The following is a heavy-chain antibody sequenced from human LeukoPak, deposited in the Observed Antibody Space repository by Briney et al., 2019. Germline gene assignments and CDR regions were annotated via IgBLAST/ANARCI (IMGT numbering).Heavy chain of an antibody. D-gene: IGHD3-9*01. CDR3: ASRNDILTGYVFDF. CDR1: GGSVSSSIYY. V-gene: IGHV4-39*01. J-gene: IGHJ4*02. CDR2: IYYSGST. Sequence: SETLSLTCTVSGGSVSSSIYYWGWIRQPPGKGLEWIGSIYYSGSTSYKPSLKSGGTTSGYTSKNQFSLKLTSVPAADTAAYYCASRNDILTGYVFDFWGQGTLVTVSS.